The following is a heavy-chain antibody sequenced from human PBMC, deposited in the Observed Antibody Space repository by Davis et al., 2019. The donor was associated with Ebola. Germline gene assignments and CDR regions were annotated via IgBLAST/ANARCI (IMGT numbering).Heavy chain of an antibody. V-gene: IGHV1-2*02. D-gene: IGHD6-19*01. Sequence: ASVKVSCKASGYTFTDFFIHWVRQAPGQGLEWMGWINPNGGGTRFAQQLQDRVTMTRDTSISTVYMELSRLRSEDTAVYYCARGPHNNGWLEGYWGQGTLITVSS. CDR1: GYTFTDFF. CDR2: INPNGGGT. J-gene: IGHJ4*02. CDR3: ARGPHNNGWLEGY.